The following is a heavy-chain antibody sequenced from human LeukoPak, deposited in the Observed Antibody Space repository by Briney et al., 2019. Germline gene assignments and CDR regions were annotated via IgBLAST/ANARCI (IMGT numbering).Heavy chain of an antibody. CDR2: IKEDGSEK. CDR3: ARDPSRRPFYFDY. CDR1: GFTFSSHW. D-gene: IGHD6-6*01. V-gene: IGHV3-7*01. J-gene: IGHJ4*02. Sequence: GGSLRLSCAAFGFTFSSHWMNWVRQAPGKGLEWVATIKEDGSEKYHVDSVKGRFTISRDNAKSSLYLQMNSLRAEDTAVYYCARDPSRRPFYFDYWGQGTLVTVSS.